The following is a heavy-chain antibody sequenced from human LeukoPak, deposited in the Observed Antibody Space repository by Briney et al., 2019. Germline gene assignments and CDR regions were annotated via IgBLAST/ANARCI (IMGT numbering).Heavy chain of an antibody. D-gene: IGHD6-13*01. V-gene: IGHV4-39*01. CDR2: IYYSGST. CDR1: GGSISSSSYY. CDR3: ARHGAAAGTDY. Sequence: SETLSLTCTVSGGSISSSSYYWGWIRQPPGKGLEWIGSIYYSGSTYYDPSPKSRVTISVDTSKNQFSLKLSSVTAADTAVYYCARHGAAAGTDYWGQGTLVTVSS. J-gene: IGHJ4*02.